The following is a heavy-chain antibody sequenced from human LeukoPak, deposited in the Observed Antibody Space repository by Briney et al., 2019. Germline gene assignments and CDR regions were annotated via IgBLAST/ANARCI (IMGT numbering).Heavy chain of an antibody. CDR3: AKAGYCRDPTCNGGTYYYYYMDV. CDR1: GFTFSTYG. CDR2: IWYDGGNK. V-gene: IGHV3-33*03. Sequence: AESLSLSCAASGFTFSTYGMHWVRQPPGKGLEWVATIWYDGGNKYYAESVKGRFTVSRDNSKNTLSLQMNSLSAGDTAVYHCAKAGYCRDPTCNGGTYYYYYMDVWGKGTTVTVSS. J-gene: IGHJ6*03. D-gene: IGHD2-15*01.